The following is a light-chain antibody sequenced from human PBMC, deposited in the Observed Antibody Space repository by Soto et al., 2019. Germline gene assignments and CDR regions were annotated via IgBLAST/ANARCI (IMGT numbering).Light chain of an antibody. CDR3: QQYDSPPRA. V-gene: IGKV3-20*01. J-gene: IGKJ1*01. Sequence: EIVLTQSPGTLSLSPGDRDTLSCRASQSVSNYLAWFQQKPGQAPRLLIFGASNSATGIPDRFSGSGSGTDFTLTIGRLEPEDFAVYYCQQYDSPPRAFGQGTKVDIK. CDR2: GAS. CDR1: QSVSNY.